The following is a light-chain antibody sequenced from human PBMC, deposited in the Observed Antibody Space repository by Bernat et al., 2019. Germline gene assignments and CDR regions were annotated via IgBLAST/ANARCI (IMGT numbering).Light chain of an antibody. CDR2: GAS. J-gene: IGKJ5*01. V-gene: IGKV3-20*01. Sequence: EIVLTQSPGTLSLSPGERVTLSCRASQSVSSSYLAWYQQRPGQAPRLVIYGASTRATGIPDRFSGSGSGTDFTLTISRLEPEDFAVYYCQQFGTSYFTFGQGTRLEIK. CDR1: QSVSSSY. CDR3: QQFGTSYFT.